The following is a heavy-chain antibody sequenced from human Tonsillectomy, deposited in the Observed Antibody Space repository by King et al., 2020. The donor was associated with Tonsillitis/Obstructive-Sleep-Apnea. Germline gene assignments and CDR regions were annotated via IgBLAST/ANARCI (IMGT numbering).Heavy chain of an antibody. V-gene: IGHV4-59*01. Sequence: QLQLQESGPGLVKPSETLSLTCTVSGGAISSYYWSWIRQPPGKGLEWIGYIFYTGTTNYNPSLKSRVTISIDSSKNQFSLKVNSMTAADTAVYYCARGPKGEEPEAYYYYYLDVWGKGTTVTVSS. CDR3: ARGPKGEEPEAYYYYYLDV. D-gene: IGHD1-14*01. CDR1: GGAISSYY. CDR2: IFYTGTT. J-gene: IGHJ6*03.